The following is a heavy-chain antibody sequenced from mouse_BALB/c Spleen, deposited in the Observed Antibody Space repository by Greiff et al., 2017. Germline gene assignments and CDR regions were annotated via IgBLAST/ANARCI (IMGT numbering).Heavy chain of an antibody. Sequence: DVMLVESGGGLVQPGGSRKLSCAASGFTFSSFGMHWVRQAPEKGLEWVAYISSGSSTIYYADTVKGRFTISRDNPKNTLFLQMTSLRSEDTAMYYCARRGVEGYFDYWGQGTTLTVSS. J-gene: IGHJ2*01. CDR3: ARRGVEGYFDY. CDR2: ISSGSSTI. V-gene: IGHV5-17*02. D-gene: IGHD1-1*01. CDR1: GFTFSSFG.